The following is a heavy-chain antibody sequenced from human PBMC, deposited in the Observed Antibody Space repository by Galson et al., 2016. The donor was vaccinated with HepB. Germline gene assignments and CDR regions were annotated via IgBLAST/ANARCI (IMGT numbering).Heavy chain of an antibody. CDR1: GFTFSTHY. CDR2: IDQDGTDK. V-gene: IGHV3-7*01. CDR3: ARSWGRGSQTYPLEH. Sequence: SLRLSCAASGFTFSTHYMSWVRQAPGKGLEWVANIDQDGTDKYSVDSVTGRFTISRDNAKNSLFLQMNSLRAEDTAVYYCARSWGRGSQTYPLEHWGQGTLVTVSS. J-gene: IGHJ4*02. D-gene: IGHD1-26*01.